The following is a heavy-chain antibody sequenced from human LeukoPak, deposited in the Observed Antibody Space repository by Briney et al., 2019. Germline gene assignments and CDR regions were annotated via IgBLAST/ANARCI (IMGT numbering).Heavy chain of an antibody. CDR3: ARAHYYDSSGLDF. Sequence: GGSLRPSCAASGFSVNSHYMNWVRQAPGKGLEWVSIIYAGGNTFYADSVKGRFTISRDNAKNSLYLQMNSLRAEDTAVYYCARAHYYDSSGLDFWGQGTLVTVSS. CDR1: GFSVNSHY. D-gene: IGHD3-22*01. V-gene: IGHV3-66*01. CDR2: IYAGGNT. J-gene: IGHJ4*02.